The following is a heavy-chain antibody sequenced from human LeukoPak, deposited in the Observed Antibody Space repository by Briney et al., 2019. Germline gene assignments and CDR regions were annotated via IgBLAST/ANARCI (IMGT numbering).Heavy chain of an antibody. CDR2: IKQDGTEK. D-gene: IGHD3-3*01. V-gene: IGHV3-7*03. J-gene: IGHJ3*02. CDR1: GFTFSSYS. Sequence: PGGSLRLSCAASGFTFSSYSMNWIRQAPGKGLEWVANIKQDGTEKNYVDSVKGRFTISRDNAKNSLYLQMNSLRAEDTAVYYCATLGGKHAFWSGSYIKEAFDIWGQGTMVTVSS. CDR3: ATLGGKHAFWSGSYIKEAFDI.